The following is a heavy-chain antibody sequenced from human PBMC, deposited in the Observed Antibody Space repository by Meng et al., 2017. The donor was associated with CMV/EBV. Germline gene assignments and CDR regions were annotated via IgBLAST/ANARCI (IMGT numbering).Heavy chain of an antibody. V-gene: IGHV3-7*01. J-gene: IGHJ1*01. CDR2: IKQDGSEK. D-gene: IGHD6-13*01. CDR3: ARGHPVFSQLRGFQH. CDR1: GFTFSSYW. Sequence: GESLKISCAASGFTFSSYWMSWVRQAPGKGLEWVANIKQDGSEKYYVDSVKGRFTISRDNAKNSLYLQMNSLRAEDTAVYYCARGHPVFSQLRGFQHWGQGTLVTVSS.